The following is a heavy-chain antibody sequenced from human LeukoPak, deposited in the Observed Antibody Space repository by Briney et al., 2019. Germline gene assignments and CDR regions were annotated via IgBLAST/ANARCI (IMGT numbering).Heavy chain of an antibody. D-gene: IGHD1-26*01. CDR2: IYPRDGST. V-gene: IGHV1-46*01. Sequence: ASVKVSCKASGYTFTSNYIHWVRQAPGQGLEWMGMIYPRDGSTSYAQKFQGRVTVTRDTSTSTVHMELSGLRSEDTAVYYCARLQVGATPRQDYFDYWGQGTLVTVSS. CDR3: ARLQVGATPRQDYFDY. J-gene: IGHJ4*02. CDR1: GYTFTSNY.